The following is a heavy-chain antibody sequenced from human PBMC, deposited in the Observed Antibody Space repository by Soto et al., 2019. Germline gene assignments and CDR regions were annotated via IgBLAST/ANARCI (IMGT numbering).Heavy chain of an antibody. V-gene: IGHV5-51*01. D-gene: IGHD3-10*01. Sequence: GESLKISCKGSGYSFTSYWIGWVRQMPGKGLEWMGIIYPGDSDTRYSPSFQGQVTISADKSISTAYLQWSSLKASDTAMYYCARDNLLWFGELSYDAFDIWGQGTMVTVSS. J-gene: IGHJ3*02. CDR3: ARDNLLWFGELSYDAFDI. CDR2: IYPGDSDT. CDR1: GYSFTSYW.